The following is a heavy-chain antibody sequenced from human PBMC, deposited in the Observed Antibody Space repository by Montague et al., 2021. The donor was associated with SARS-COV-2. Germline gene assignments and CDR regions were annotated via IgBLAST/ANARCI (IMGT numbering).Heavy chain of an antibody. CDR2: ISGSGGST. D-gene: IGHD3-10*01. J-gene: IGHJ4*02. CDR3: AKDRELWFGELLPVDY. V-gene: IGHV3-23*01. CDR1: GFTFSSYA. Sequence: SLRLSCAASGFTFSSYAMSWVRQAPGKGLEWVSAISGSGGSTYYADSVKGRFTISRDNSKNTRYLQMNSLRAEDTAVYYCAKDRELWFGELLPVDYWGQGTLVTVSS.